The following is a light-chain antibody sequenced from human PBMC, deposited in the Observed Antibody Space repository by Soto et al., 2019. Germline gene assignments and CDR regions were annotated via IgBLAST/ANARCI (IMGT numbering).Light chain of an antibody. V-gene: IGKV3-11*01. CDR1: QSVSGY. CDR2: DAS. CDR3: QQRSNWPFT. J-gene: IGKJ3*01. Sequence: EIVLTQSPATLSLSPGERATLSCRASQSVSGYLAWYQQKPGQAPRLLIYDASNKATGIPARFSGSGSGTDFTLTISSLEPGDFAVYYCQQRSNWPFTFGPGTTVDVK.